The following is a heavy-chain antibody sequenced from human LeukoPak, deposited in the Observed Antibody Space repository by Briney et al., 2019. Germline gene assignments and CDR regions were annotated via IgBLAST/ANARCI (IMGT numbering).Heavy chain of an antibody. J-gene: IGHJ4*02. D-gene: IGHD1-1*01. Sequence: GGSLRLSCAASGSSFNDYAMSWVRQAPGKGLEWVSTIGASGGDSYYADSVKGRFTISRDNSKNTLYLQMIRAEDAGAYIYYCAIGGRAERTDHWGQGTLVTVSS. CDR1: GSSFNDYA. V-gene: IGHV3-23*01. CDR3: AIGGRAERTDH. CDR2: IGASGGDS.